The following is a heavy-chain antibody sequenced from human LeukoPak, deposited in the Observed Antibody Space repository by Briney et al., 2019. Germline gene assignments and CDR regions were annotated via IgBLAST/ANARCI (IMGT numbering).Heavy chain of an antibody. CDR3: ARGRSSSWYYFDY. CDR2: IIPIFGTA. V-gene: IGHV1-69*05. CDR1: GGTFSSYA. J-gene: IGHJ4*02. D-gene: IGHD6-13*01. Sequence: SVKVSCKASGGTFSSYAISWVRQAPGQGLEWMGGIIPIFGTANYEQKFQGRVTITTDESTSTAYMELSSLRSEDTAVYYCARGRSSSWYYFDYWGQGTLVTVSS.